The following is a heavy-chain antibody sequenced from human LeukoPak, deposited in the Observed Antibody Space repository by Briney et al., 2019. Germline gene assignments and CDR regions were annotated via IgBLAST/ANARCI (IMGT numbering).Heavy chain of an antibody. D-gene: IGHD3-3*01. CDR3: AKSSDFWSGYCNY. CDR2: ISGSGGST. CDR1: GFTFSSYA. J-gene: IGHJ4*02. V-gene: IGHV3-23*01. Sequence: PGRSLRLSCAASGFTFSSYAMHWVRQAPGKGLEWVSAISGSGGSTYYADSVKGRFTISRDNSKNTLYLQMNSLRAEDTAVYYCAKSSDFWSGYCNYWGQGTLVTVSS.